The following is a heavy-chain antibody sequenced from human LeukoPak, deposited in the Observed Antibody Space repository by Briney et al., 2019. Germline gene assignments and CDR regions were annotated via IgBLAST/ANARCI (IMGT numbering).Heavy chain of an antibody. J-gene: IGHJ2*01. CDR1: GGSISSYY. CDR2: IYYSGST. CDR3: ASSERDSSSRPWDWYFDL. D-gene: IGHD6-13*01. V-gene: IGHV4-59*01. Sequence: PSETLSLTCTVSGGSISSYYWSWIRQPPGKGLEWIGYIYYSGSTNYNPSLKSRVTISVDTSKNQFSLKLSSVTAADTAVYYCASSERDSSSRPWDWYFDLWGRGTLVTVSS.